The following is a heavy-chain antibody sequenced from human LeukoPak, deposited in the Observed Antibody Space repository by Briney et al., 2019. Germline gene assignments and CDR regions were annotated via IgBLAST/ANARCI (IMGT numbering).Heavy chain of an antibody. Sequence: ASVKVSCKASGYTFPDIYIHWVRHAPGQGLEWMGRTSPKSGGTDYAQKFQGRVSMTRDTSINTAYMELSSLRSDDTAVFYCARKSSGTFFNWGQGTLVTVSS. CDR3: ARKSSGTFFN. CDR1: GYTFPDIY. CDR2: TSPKSGGT. V-gene: IGHV1-2*02. J-gene: IGHJ4*02. D-gene: IGHD3-10*01.